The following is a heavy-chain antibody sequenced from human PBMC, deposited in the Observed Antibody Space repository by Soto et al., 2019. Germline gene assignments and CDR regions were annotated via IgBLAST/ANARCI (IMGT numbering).Heavy chain of an antibody. CDR2: IYTSGST. J-gene: IGHJ6*02. V-gene: IGHV4-4*07. CDR3: AGGTFWSGYPYYYYGMDV. CDR1: VGSISSYY. Sequence: LSLPCTVSVGSISSYYWSWIRQPAGKGLEWIGRIYTSGSTNYNPSLKSRVTMSVDTSKNQFALKLSSVTAADTAVYYCAGGTFWSGYPYYYYGMDVWGQGTTVTVSS. D-gene: IGHD3-3*01.